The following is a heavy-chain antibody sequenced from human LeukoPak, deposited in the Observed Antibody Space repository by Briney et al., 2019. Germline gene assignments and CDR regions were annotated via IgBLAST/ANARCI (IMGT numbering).Heavy chain of an antibody. CDR1: GFTFSSYI. J-gene: IGHJ4*02. Sequence: GGSLRLSCAASGFTFSSYIIYWVRQAPGKGLEWVSSINSGGTTYYADSVKGRFTISRDNSKNTVYVQMNSLGAEDTAVYYCAKGLRVPGYWGQGTLVTVSS. V-gene: IGHV3-23*01. D-gene: IGHD3-10*01. CDR3: AKGLRVPGY. CDR2: INSGGTT.